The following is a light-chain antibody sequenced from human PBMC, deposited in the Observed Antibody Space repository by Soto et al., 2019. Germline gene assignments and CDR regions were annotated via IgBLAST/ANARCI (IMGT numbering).Light chain of an antibody. Sequence: QSALTQPPSVSGSPGQSVTISCTGTSSDVGSYNRVSWYQQPPGTAPKLMIYEVSNRPSGVPDRFSGSKSGNTASLTIAGVQSEDEADYYCSLYTGSRGVFGGGTTLTVL. V-gene: IGLV2-18*01. CDR1: SSDVGSYNR. CDR3: SLYTGSRGV. CDR2: EVS. J-gene: IGLJ2*01.